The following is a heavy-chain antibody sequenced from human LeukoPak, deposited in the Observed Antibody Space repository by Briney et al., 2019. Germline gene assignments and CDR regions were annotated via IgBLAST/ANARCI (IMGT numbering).Heavy chain of an antibody. CDR1: GFTFSSYG. CDR3: ARGRGRVGATRSSGDRGHITPRDAFDI. Sequence: RSGGSLRLSCAASGFTFSSYGMHWVRQAPGKGLEWVAVIWYDGSNKYYADSVKGRFTISRDNSKNTLYLQMNSLRAEDTAVYYCARGRGRVGATRSSGDRGHITPRDAFDIWGQGTMVTVSS. D-gene: IGHD1-26*01. V-gene: IGHV3-33*08. J-gene: IGHJ3*02. CDR2: IWYDGSNK.